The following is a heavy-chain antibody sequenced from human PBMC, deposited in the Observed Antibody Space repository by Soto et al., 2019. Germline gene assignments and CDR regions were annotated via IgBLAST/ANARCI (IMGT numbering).Heavy chain of an antibody. J-gene: IGHJ4*02. Sequence: EVQLVESGGGLVQPGGSLRLSCAASGFTFNSYWMHWVRQAPGKGLVWVSRIDRDGTDTNYADSVKGRFTISRDNAKNTLFLQMNSLTAEDTAVYYYARATTTVTTRPTLGYWGRGTLVTVSS. V-gene: IGHV3-74*01. D-gene: IGHD4-17*01. CDR3: ARATTTVTTRPTLGY. CDR2: IDRDGTDT. CDR1: GFTFNSYW.